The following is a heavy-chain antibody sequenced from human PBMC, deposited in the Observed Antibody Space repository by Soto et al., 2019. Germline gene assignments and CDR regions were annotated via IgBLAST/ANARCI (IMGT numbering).Heavy chain of an antibody. D-gene: IGHD5-18*01. CDR1: GGYVSSASYY. CDR3: ARDIRGYSRAFDY. CDR2: IYYTGST. J-gene: IGHJ4*02. Sequence: TSETLSLTSTVSGGYVSSASYYWTWIRQSPGKGLEWIGYIYYTGSTNYNPSLKSRVTISVDTSKNLFSLKLTSVTAADTAVYYCARDIRGYSRAFDYWGQGNMVTVSS. V-gene: IGHV4-61*01.